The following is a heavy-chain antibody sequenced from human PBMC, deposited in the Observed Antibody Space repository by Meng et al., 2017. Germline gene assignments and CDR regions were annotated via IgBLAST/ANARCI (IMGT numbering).Heavy chain of an antibody. Sequence: GESLKISCAASGFTFDDYGMSWVRQAPGKGLEWVSSISSSSSYIYYADSVKGRFTISRDNAKNSLYLQMNSLRAEDTAVYYCARDQYRHEEYYYDSSGYYDYWGQGTLVTVSS. CDR3: ARDQYRHEEYYYDSSGYYDY. D-gene: IGHD3-22*01. CDR1: GFTFDDYG. J-gene: IGHJ4*02. CDR2: ISSSSSYI. V-gene: IGHV3-21*01.